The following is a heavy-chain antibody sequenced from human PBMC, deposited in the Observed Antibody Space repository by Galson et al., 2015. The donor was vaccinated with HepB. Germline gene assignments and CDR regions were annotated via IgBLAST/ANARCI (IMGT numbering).Heavy chain of an antibody. CDR1: GFSFSSYG. V-gene: IGHV3-33*01. CDR3: AREYSASWYSGLGY. CDR2: IWYDESNK. Sequence: SLRLSCAASGFSFSSYGMHWVRQAPGKGLEWVASIWYDESNKFYGDSVKGRFTISRDNSKNTLYLQMNSLRAEDTAVYYCAREYSASWYSGLGYWGQGTLVTVSS. J-gene: IGHJ4*02. D-gene: IGHD5-12*01.